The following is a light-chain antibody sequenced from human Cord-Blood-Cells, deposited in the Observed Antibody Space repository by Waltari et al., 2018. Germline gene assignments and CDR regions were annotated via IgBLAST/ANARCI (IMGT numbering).Light chain of an antibody. J-gene: IGKJ2*03. V-gene: IGKV1-39*01. Sequence: DIQMTQSPSSLSASVGDRVTITRRASQSISSYFNWYQQKPGKAPNLLIYAASSLQSGVPSRFSGSGSGTDCTLTISSLQPEDFATYYCQQSYSTQYSFVQGTKLEIK. CDR1: QSISSY. CDR3: QQSYSTQYS. CDR2: AAS.